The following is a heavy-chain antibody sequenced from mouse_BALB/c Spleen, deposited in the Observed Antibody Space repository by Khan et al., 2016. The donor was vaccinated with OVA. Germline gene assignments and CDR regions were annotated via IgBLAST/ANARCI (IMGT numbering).Heavy chain of an antibody. J-gene: IGHJ2*01. D-gene: IGHD1-1*01. CDR1: GYTFINYW. CDR3: ARRGLRWDFDY. V-gene: IGHV1-7*01. CDR2: INPSTGYT. Sequence: QVQLQQSGAELAKPGASVKMSCKASGYTFINYWILWVKQRPGQGLEWIGYINPSTGYTEYNQNFKDKATLTADKSSSTAYMQLSSPTSEYSAVYYCARRGLRWDFDYWGQGTTLTVSS.